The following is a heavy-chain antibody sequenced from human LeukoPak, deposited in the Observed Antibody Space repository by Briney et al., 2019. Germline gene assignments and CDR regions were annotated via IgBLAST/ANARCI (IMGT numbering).Heavy chain of an antibody. J-gene: IGHJ6*03. D-gene: IGHD6-13*01. CDR3: ARAAVAAGMYYYYYMDV. Sequence: ASVKVSCKASGYTFTSNAMHWVRQAPGQGLEWMGGIIPIFGTANYAQKFQGRVTITADESTSTAYMDLSSLRSEDTAVYYCARAAVAAGMYYYYYMDVWGKGTTVTISS. CDR2: IIPIFGTA. CDR1: GYTFTSNA. V-gene: IGHV1-69*13.